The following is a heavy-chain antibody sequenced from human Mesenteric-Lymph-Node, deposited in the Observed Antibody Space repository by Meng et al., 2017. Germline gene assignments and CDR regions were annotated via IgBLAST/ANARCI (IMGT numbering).Heavy chain of an antibody. CDR1: GGSFSGYY. Sequence: SETLSLTCAVYGGSFSGYYWSWIRQPPGKGLEWIGEINHSGSTNYNPSLKSRVTISLDKSKNQFSLELRSVTAADTAVYYCARHDYGDPTAAFDYWGQGTLVTVSS. D-gene: IGHD4-17*01. CDR2: INHSGST. J-gene: IGHJ4*02. V-gene: IGHV4-34*01. CDR3: ARHDYGDPTAAFDY.